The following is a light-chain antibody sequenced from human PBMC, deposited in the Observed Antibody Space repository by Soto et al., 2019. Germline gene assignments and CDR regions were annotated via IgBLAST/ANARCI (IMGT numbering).Light chain of an antibody. Sequence: EIVLTQSPGTLSLSPGERATLSCSAIQSVSSSYLAWYQQKPGQAPRLLIYGASTRATGIPARFSGSGSGTEFTLTISSLQSEDFAVYYCQQYNNWPRGTFGQGTKVDIK. V-gene: IGKV3-15*01. CDR3: QQYNNWPRGT. CDR2: GAS. J-gene: IGKJ1*01. CDR1: QSVSSSY.